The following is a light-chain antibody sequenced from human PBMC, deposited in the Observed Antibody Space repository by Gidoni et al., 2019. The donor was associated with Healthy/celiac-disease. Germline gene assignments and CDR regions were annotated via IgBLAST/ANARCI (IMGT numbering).Light chain of an antibody. CDR2: SNN. CDR3: AAWDDSLNGV. CDR1: SSNIGSNT. Sequence: QSVLTQPPSASGTPGQRVTISCSGSSSNIGSNTVNWYQQLPGTAPKLLIYSNNQRPSGVPDRFSGSKSGTSASLAIRGLQSEDEADYYCAAWDDSLNGVFGGGTKLTAL. J-gene: IGLJ3*02. V-gene: IGLV1-44*01.